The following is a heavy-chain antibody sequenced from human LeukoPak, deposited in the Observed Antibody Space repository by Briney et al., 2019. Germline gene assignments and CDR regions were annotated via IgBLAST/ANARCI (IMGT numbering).Heavy chain of an antibody. CDR2: ISGSGGST. J-gene: IGHJ4*02. Sequence: PGGSLRHSCAASGFTFSSYAMSWVRQAPGKGLEWVSAISGSGGSTYYTDSVKGRFTISRDNSKNTLYLQMNSLRAEDTAVYYCAKAEDYGDSYWGQGTLVTVSS. V-gene: IGHV3-23*01. CDR1: GFTFSSYA. D-gene: IGHD4-17*01. CDR3: AKAEDYGDSY.